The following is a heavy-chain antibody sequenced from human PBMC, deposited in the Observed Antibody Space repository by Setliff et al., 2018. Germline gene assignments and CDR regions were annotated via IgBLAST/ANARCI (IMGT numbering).Heavy chain of an antibody. CDR2: ISPNNAKT. Sequence: ASVKVSCKTSGYTFTGYGITWVRQAPGQGLEYMGWISPNNAKTDYAQKFQGRVTMTRNTSISTAYMELSSLRSEDTAVYYCARGGVVAYYAFDIWGQGTMVTVSS. CDR3: ARGGVVAYYAFDI. D-gene: IGHD2-8*01. V-gene: IGHV1-8*01. J-gene: IGHJ3*02. CDR1: GYTFTGYG.